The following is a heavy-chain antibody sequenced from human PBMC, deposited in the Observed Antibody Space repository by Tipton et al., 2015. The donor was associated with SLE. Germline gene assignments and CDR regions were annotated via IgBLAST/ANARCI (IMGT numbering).Heavy chain of an antibody. CDR3: AQAAAGTGYFDY. J-gene: IGHJ4*02. V-gene: IGHV3-30*02. CDR1: GFTFSSYG. Sequence: SLRLSCAASGFTFSSYGMHWVRQAPGKGLEWVAFIRYDGSNKYYADSVKGRFTISRDNSKNTLYLQMNSLRAEDTAVYYCAQAAAGTGYFDYWGQGTLVTVSS. CDR2: IRYDGSNK. D-gene: IGHD6-13*01.